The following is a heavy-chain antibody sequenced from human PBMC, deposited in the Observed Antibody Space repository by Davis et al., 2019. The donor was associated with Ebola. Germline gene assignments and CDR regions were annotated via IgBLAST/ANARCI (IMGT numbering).Heavy chain of an antibody. J-gene: IGHJ6*02. V-gene: IGHV3-9*01. CDR1: GFTFSSYW. CDR3: ARAETSILWWSYGMDV. D-gene: IGHD2-21*01. CDR2: LSWNSGSI. Sequence: SLKISCAASGFTFSSYWMSWVRQAPGKGLEWVSGLSWNSGSIGYADSVKGRFTISRENAKKPLYLQMTSLSAGDTAVYDCARAETSILWWSYGMDVWGQGTTVTVSS.